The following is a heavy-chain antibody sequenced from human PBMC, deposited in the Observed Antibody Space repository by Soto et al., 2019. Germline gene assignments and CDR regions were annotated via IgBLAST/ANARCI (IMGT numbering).Heavy chain of an antibody. V-gene: IGHV3-66*01. J-gene: IGHJ4*02. Sequence: GGSLRLSCAAPIFTVSSNYMSWVRQAPGKGLEWVSVIYSGGSTYYADSVKGRFTLSRDNSKNTLYLQMNSLRGEDTAIYYCAIVVYLVATTGYYFYYRAQGTPLPVSS. CDR3: AIVVYLVATTGYYFYY. CDR2: IYSGGST. D-gene: IGHD5-12*01. CDR1: IFTVSSNY.